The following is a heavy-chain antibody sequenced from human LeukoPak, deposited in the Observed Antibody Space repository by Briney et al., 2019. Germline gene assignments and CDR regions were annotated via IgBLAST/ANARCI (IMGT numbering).Heavy chain of an antibody. Sequence: PSETLSLTCAVYGGSFSGYYWSWIRQPPGKGLEWTGEINHSGSTNYNPSLKSRVTISVDTSKNQFSLKLSSVTAADTAVYYCARKRIMITFGGVIGLYFDYWGQGTLVTVSS. CDR3: ARKRIMITFGGVIGLYFDY. J-gene: IGHJ4*02. CDR2: INHSGST. D-gene: IGHD3-16*02. V-gene: IGHV4-34*01. CDR1: GGSFSGYY.